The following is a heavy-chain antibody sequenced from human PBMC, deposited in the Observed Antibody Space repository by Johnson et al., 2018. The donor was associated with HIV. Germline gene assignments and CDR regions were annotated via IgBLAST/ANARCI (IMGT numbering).Heavy chain of an antibody. CDR2: ISSSGKST. CDR1: GFIFRDYY. CDR3: AREEGSDILTRGDAFDI. J-gene: IGHJ3*02. V-gene: IGHV3-11*04. D-gene: IGHD3-9*01. Sequence: QVQLVESGGGLVKPGGSLRLSCAVSGFIFRDYYMSWIRQAPGKGLEWVSYISSSGKSTNYADSVKGRFTISRDNAKNSLSLRMNSLRAEDTAMYYCAREEGSDILTRGDAFDIWGQGKMVAVSS.